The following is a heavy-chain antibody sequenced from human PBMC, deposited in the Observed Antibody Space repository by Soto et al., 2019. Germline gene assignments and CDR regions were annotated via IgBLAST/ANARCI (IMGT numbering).Heavy chain of an antibody. V-gene: IGHV4-31*03. CDR1: GASVNSGGYY. D-gene: IGHD2-15*01. J-gene: IGHJ4*02. CDR2: IYFSGST. Sequence: QVQLQESGPGLVKPSQTLSLTCTVSGASVNSGGYYWSWIRQLPGKGREWIGYIYFSGSTYYNPSLGSRVTTSLETSQNQFSLKLSSVSAADTAVYYCASGGAWGALLAYWGQGTLVTVAS. CDR3: ASGGAWGALLAY.